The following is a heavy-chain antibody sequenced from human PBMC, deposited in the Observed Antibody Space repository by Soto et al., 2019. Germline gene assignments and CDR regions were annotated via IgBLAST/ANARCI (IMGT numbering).Heavy chain of an antibody. CDR3: TTEPLPMIVVDYFED. D-gene: IGHD3-22*01. J-gene: IGHJ4*02. Sequence: PGGSLRLSCAASGLTFINAWMNWVLQAPGKGLEWVGRIKSKTDGGTTDYAAPVKGRFTISRDDSKNTLYLQMNSLKTEDTAVYYCTTEPLPMIVVDYFEDWGQGTRVNVAS. CDR1: GLTFINAW. CDR2: IKSKTDGGTT. V-gene: IGHV3-15*07.